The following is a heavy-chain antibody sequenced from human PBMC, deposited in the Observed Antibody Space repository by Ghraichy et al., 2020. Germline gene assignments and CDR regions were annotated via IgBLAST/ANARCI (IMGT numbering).Heavy chain of an antibody. CDR2: ISYDGSNK. J-gene: IGHJ6*03. D-gene: IGHD6-6*01. V-gene: IGHV3-30-3*01. CDR3: ARPSIAATEEYYYYYMDV. CDR1: GFTFSRYA. Sequence: GGSLRLSCAASGFTFSRYAMHWVRQAPGKGLEWVAVISYDGSNKNYADSVKGRFTVSRDNFKDTLYLQMNSLRREDTAVYYCARPSIAATEEYYYYYMDVWGKGTTVTVSS.